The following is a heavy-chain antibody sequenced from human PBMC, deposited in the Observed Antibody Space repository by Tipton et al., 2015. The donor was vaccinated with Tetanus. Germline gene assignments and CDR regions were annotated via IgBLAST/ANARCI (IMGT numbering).Heavy chain of an antibody. J-gene: IGHJ5*02. CDR1: GGSLSRYY. Sequence: LACAVYGGSLSRYYWTWIRKPPGKGLEWIGEVDDSGSTNYSPSLKSQVTISIDRSKNPISLKLTSVTAADTAVYYCARATSTGPAYNWFDPWGQGALVTVSS. CDR2: VDDSGST. V-gene: IGHV4-34*01. CDR3: ARATSTGPAYNWFDP. D-gene: IGHD2-8*02.